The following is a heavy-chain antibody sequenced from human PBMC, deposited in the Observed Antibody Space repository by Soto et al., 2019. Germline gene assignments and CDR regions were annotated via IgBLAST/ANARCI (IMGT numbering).Heavy chain of an antibody. CDR1: GFTFSSYG. D-gene: IGHD4-17*01. V-gene: IGHV3-53*01. Sequence: GGSLRLSCAASGFTFSSYGMSWVRQAPGKGLEWVSVIYTGGSTYYADSVKGRFTFSRDNSKNTLYLQMNSLRAEDTAVYYCARAYGGNPALFDPWGQGTLVTASS. CDR3: ARAYGGNPALFDP. CDR2: IYTGGST. J-gene: IGHJ5*02.